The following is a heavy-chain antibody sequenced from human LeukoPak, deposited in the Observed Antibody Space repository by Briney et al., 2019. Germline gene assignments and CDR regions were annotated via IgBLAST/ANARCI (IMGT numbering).Heavy chain of an antibody. CDR3: ARGVTARGFYYYMDI. V-gene: IGHV1-46*01. J-gene: IGHJ6*03. CDR1: GYSFTTYH. Sequence: ASVKVSCKASGYSFTTYHMHWVRQAPGQGLEWMGIINPSGGSTNYAQNFQGRVTMTRDMSTSTVYMELSSLRSEDTAVYSCARGVTARGFYYYMDIWGRGTTVTISS. CDR2: INPSGGST. D-gene: IGHD2-21*02.